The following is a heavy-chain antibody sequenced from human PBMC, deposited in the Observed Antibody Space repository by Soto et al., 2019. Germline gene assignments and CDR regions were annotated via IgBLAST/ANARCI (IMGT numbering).Heavy chain of an antibody. CDR2: INPSGGST. Sequence: GASVKVSCKASGYTFTSYYMHWARQAPGQGLEWMGIINPSGGSTRYAQKFQGRVTMTRDTSTSTVYMELSSLRSEDTAVYYCARGLIYDSSGYYFDYWGQGTLVTVSS. CDR1: GYTFTSYY. J-gene: IGHJ4*02. V-gene: IGHV1-46*01. D-gene: IGHD3-22*01. CDR3: ARGLIYDSSGYYFDY.